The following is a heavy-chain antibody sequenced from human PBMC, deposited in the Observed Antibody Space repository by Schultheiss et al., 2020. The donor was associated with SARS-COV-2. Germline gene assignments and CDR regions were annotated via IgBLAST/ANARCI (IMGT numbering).Heavy chain of an antibody. CDR3: ARAEHAGTSGDY. V-gene: IGHV3-21*01. Sequence: GESLKISCAASGFTFSSYSMNWVRQAPGKGLEWVSSISSSSSYIYYADSVKGRFTISRDNAKNSLYLQMNSLRAEDTAVYYCARAEHAGTSGDYWGQGTLVTVSS. CDR2: ISSSSSYI. D-gene: IGHD6-13*01. J-gene: IGHJ4*02. CDR1: GFTFSSYS.